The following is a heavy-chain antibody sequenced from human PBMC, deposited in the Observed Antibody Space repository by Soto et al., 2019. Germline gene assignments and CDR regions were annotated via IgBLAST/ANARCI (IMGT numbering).Heavy chain of an antibody. V-gene: IGHV6-1*01. Sequence: QVQLQQSGPGLVKPSQTLSLTCAISGDSVSSNSAAWNWIRQSPSRGLEWLGRTYYRSKWYSDSAVPVKSRITIDPXTXENQFSLQLNSVTPEDTAVYYCTQAAGYISTWFFDSWAQGTLVTVSS. CDR1: GDSVSSNSAA. D-gene: IGHD6-13*01. CDR3: TQAAGYISTWFFDS. J-gene: IGHJ4*02. CDR2: TYYRSKWYS.